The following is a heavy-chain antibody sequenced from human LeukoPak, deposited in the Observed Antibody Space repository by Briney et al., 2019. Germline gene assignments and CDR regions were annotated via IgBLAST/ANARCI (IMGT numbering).Heavy chain of an antibody. CDR3: ARHVYGEYGPGDY. CDR2: IRNSGNT. V-gene: IGHV4-39*01. Sequence: SETLSLTCTVSGDSFSSSSHYWGWLRQPPGRGLEWIGSIRNSGNTYYSPSLKSRVTISVDASKNQFSLKLSSVTAADTAVYYCARHVYGEYGPGDYWGQGILVTVSS. D-gene: IGHD4-17*01. J-gene: IGHJ4*02. CDR1: GDSFSSSSHY.